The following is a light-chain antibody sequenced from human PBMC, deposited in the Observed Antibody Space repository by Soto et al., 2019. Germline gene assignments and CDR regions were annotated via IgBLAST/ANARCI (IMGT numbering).Light chain of an antibody. Sequence: QSVLTQPASVSGSPGQSITISCTGTNSDVGTYNYVSWYQQHPGKAPKLIIYDVTKRPSGVPDRFSGSKSGNTASLIISGLQAADEAEYYCCCCSYAGSSSFRVLFGGGTQLTVL. J-gene: IGLJ7*01. CDR3: CSYAGSSSFRVL. CDR2: DVT. CDR1: NSDVGTYNY. V-gene: IGLV2-11*01.